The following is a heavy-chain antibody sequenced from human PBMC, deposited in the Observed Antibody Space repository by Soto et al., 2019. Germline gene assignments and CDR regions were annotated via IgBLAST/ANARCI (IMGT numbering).Heavy chain of an antibody. D-gene: IGHD3-10*01. Sequence: SETLSLTCTLTGGSISSSSYYWGWIRQPPGKGLEWIGSIYYSGSTYYNPSLKSRVTISVDTSKNQFSLKLSSVTAAATAVYYCARHYYGSGSYYLLGMDVWGQGTTVT. V-gene: IGHV4-39*01. J-gene: IGHJ6*02. CDR2: IYYSGST. CDR1: GGSISSSSYY. CDR3: ARHYYGSGSYYLLGMDV.